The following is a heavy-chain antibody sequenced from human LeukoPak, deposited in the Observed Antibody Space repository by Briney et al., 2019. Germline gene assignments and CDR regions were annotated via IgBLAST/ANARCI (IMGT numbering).Heavy chain of an antibody. CDR1: GFTFSSYW. CDR3: ARERIQLWLRVFDY. CDR2: INSDGSST. V-gene: IGHV3-74*01. J-gene: IGHJ4*02. D-gene: IGHD5-18*01. Sequence: GGSLRLSCAASGFTFSSYWMHWVRQAPGKGLGWVSRINSDGSSTIYADSVKGRFTISRDNAKNTLYLQMNSLRAEDTAVYYCARERIQLWLRVFDYWGQGTLVTVSS.